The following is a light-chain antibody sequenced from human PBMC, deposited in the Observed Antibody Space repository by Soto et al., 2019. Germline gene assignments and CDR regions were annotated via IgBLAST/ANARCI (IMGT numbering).Light chain of an antibody. J-gene: IGLJ3*02. CDR3: HTWGTGSWV. CDR1: SAHNTYA. Sequence: QSVLTQSPSASASLGDSVTITCTLSSAHNTYAIAWHQQQPEKGPRYLMKLNSDGSHRKGDGIPDRFSSSSSWAERYITISSVQSEDDADYHCHTWGTGSWVFGGGTQVTVL. CDR2: LNSDGSH. V-gene: IGLV4-69*01.